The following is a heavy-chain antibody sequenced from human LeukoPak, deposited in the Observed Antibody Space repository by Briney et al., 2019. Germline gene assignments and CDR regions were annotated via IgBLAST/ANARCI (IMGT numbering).Heavy chain of an antibody. CDR1: GYTFTVYS. CDR2: INPNSGGT. Sequence: ASLKDSSKASGYTFTVYSMHWVRQAPGQGFEWMGWINPNSGGTNYAQKFQGRVTMTRDTSISTAYMELSRLRSDDTAVYYCARDLNVFDIWGQGTMVTVSS. V-gene: IGHV1-2*02. CDR3: ARDLNVFDI. J-gene: IGHJ3*02.